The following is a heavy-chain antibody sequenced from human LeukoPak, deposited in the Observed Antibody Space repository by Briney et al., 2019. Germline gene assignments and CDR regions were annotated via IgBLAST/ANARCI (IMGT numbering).Heavy chain of an antibody. CDR3: ARDVRVRYFDWLLVY. J-gene: IGHJ4*02. V-gene: IGHV1-3*01. CDR1: GYTFTSYA. D-gene: IGHD3-9*01. Sequence: ASVKVSCKASGYTFTSYAMHWVRQAPGQRLEWMGWINAGNGNTKYSQKFQGRVTITRDTSASTAYMELSSLRSDDTAVYYCARDVRVRYFDWLLVYWGQGTLVTVSS. CDR2: INAGNGNT.